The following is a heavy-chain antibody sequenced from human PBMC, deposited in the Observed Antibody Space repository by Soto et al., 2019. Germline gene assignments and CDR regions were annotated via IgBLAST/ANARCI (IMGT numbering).Heavy chain of an antibody. J-gene: IGHJ5*02. D-gene: IGHD3-9*01. CDR2: INPSGGST. Sequence: XSVKVSCKASGYTFASYYMHWVRQAPGQGLEWMGIINPSGGSTSYAQKFQGRVTMTRDTSTSTVYMELSSLRSEDTAVYYCARVRYFDWSPNWFDPWGQGTLVTTSS. CDR3: ARVRYFDWSPNWFDP. CDR1: GYTFASYY. V-gene: IGHV1-46*01.